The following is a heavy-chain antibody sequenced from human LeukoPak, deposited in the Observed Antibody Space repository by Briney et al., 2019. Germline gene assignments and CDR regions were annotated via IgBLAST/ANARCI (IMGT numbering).Heavy chain of an antibody. V-gene: IGHV3-21*01. D-gene: IGHD3-10*02. CDR2: ISSSSSYI. Sequence: PGGSLRLSCAASGFTFSSYSMNWVRQAPGKGLEWVSSISSSSSYIYYADSMKGRFTISRDNAKNSLYLQMNSLRAEDTAVYYCAELGITMIGGVWGKGTTVTISS. CDR1: GFTFSSYS. J-gene: IGHJ6*04. CDR3: AELGITMIGGV.